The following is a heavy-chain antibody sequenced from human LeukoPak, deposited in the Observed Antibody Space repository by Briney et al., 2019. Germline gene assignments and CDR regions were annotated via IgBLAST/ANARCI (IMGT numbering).Heavy chain of an antibody. J-gene: IGHJ4*02. CDR3: ARAGPGGSGRIDY. CDR1: GGSFSGYC. D-gene: IGHD3-10*01. Sequence: SETLSLTCAVYGGSFSGYCWSWIRQPPGKGLEWIGEINHSGSTNYNPSLKSRVTISVDTSKNQFSLKLSSVTAADTAVYYCARAGPGGSGRIDYWGQGTLVTVSS. V-gene: IGHV4-34*01. CDR2: INHSGST.